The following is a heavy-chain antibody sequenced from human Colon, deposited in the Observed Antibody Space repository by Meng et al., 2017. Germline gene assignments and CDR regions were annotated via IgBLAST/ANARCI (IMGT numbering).Heavy chain of an antibody. CDR2: INDNGST. CDR1: GWSFSGHY. CDR3: VDSKWSANY. V-gene: IGHV4-34*01. Sequence: QVQLQQWGAGLLKPSETLSLTCAVYGWSFSGHYWTWIRQPPGKGLEWIGEINDNGSTHYNPSLGSRVAISVDTSKSQFSLKLISVTAAYTGVYYCVDSKWSANYWGQGTLVTVSS. J-gene: IGHJ4*02. D-gene: IGHD3-3*01.